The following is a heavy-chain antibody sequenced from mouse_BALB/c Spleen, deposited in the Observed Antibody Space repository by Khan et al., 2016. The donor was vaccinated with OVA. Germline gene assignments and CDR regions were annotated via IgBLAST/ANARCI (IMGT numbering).Heavy chain of an antibody. CDR3: ARSGYVAWFTY. J-gene: IGHJ3*01. V-gene: IGHV14-1*02. CDR1: GFNIKDYY. Sequence: VQLQQSGAELVRPGALVKLSCKPSGFNIKDYYIHWVKQRPEQGLEWIGWIDPENGDPIYDPRFQGKAIIPAETSSNTAYLQLSSLASEDTAVYYCARSGYVAWFTYWGQGTLVTVSA. CDR2: IDPENGDP. D-gene: IGHD2-2*01.